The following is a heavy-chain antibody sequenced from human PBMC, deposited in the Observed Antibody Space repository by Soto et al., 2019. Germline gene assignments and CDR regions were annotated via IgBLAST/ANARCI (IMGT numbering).Heavy chain of an antibody. D-gene: IGHD3-10*01. V-gene: IGHV1-18*01. Sequence: ASVKVSCKASGYTFTSYGISWVRQAPGQGLEWMGWISAYNGNTNYAQKLQGRVTMTTDTSTSTAYMELRSLRSDDTAVYYCASLGYPMVRGVLDAFDIWGQGTMVTVSS. J-gene: IGHJ3*02. CDR1: GYTFTSYG. CDR2: ISAYNGNT. CDR3: ASLGYPMVRGVLDAFDI.